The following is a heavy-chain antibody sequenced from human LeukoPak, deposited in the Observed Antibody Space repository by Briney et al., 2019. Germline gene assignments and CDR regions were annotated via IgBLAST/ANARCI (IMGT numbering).Heavy chain of an antibody. D-gene: IGHD2-2*02. J-gene: IGHJ1*01. V-gene: IGHV3-30*18. CDR1: GFTFSSYV. Sequence: PGGSLRLSCAASGFTFSSYVMHWVRQAPGKGLEWVAVISYDGSNKYYADSVKGRFTISRDNSKNTLYLQMNSLRAEDTAVYYCAKERGYCSSTSCHMGYFQHWGQGTLVTVSS. CDR3: AKERGYCSSTSCHMGYFQH. CDR2: ISYDGSNK.